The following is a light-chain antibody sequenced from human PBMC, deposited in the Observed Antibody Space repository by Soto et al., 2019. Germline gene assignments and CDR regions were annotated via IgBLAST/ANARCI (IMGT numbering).Light chain of an antibody. J-gene: IGLJ1*01. CDR2: AQT. CDR3: VLYLGSGIYV. V-gene: IGLV8-61*01. Sequence: QTVVTQEPSFSVSPGGTVTLTCGLSSGSVSTSYYPSWYQQTPGQAHARSSTAQTLALLGFLIASLAPSLGTKLPSPSRGPQADDESDYYCVLYLGSGIYVFGTGTKLTVL. CDR1: SGSVSTSYY.